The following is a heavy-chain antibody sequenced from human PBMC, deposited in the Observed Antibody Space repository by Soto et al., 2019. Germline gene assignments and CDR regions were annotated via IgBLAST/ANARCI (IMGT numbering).Heavy chain of an antibody. D-gene: IGHD4-4*01. CDR2: IKEDGRAE. CDR3: VSPRHSHSYAMDV. CDR1: GFIFSSYW. J-gene: IGHJ6*02. Sequence: VSLRLSCAASGFIFSSYWMSWVRQAPGKGLEWVANIKEDGRAEFYVDSVKGRFTISRDNAKNSLYLQMNSLRADDTAVYYCVSPRHSHSYAMDVWGQGTTVSASS. V-gene: IGHV3-7*01.